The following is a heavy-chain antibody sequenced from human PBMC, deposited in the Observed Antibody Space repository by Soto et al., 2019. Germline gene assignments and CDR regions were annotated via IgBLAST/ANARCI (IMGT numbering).Heavy chain of an antibody. J-gene: IGHJ5*02. V-gene: IGHV4-31*03. CDR1: GGSISSGGYY. CDR2: IYYSGST. Sequence: SETLSLTCTVSGGSISSGGYYWSWIRQHPGKGLEWIGYIYYSGSTNYNPSLKSRVTISVDTSMNQFSLKLSSVTAADTAVYYCARTPDIVATITGLNWFDPWGQGTLVTVSS. D-gene: IGHD5-12*01. CDR3: ARTPDIVATITGLNWFDP.